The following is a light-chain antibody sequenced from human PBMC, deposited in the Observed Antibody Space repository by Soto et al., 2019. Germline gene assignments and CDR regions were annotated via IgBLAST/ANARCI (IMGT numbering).Light chain of an antibody. Sequence: DIQMTQSPSPLSASVGVRVTSTCRASQSISCWLAWYQQKPGKAPKLLIYDASSWVSGVPSRFSGSGSGSEFTVTISGLQSDDFATYYCQQYNSWWTFGQGTKVEIK. V-gene: IGKV1-5*01. CDR2: DAS. J-gene: IGKJ1*01. CDR1: QSISCW. CDR3: QQYNSWWT.